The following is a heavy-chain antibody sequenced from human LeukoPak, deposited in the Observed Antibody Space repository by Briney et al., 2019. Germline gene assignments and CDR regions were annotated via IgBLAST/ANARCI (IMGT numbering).Heavy chain of an antibody. CDR1: GGSFSGYY. CDR2: INHSGST. V-gene: IGHV4-34*01. CDR3: ARHRRRWGVTTGEYYYYYMDV. J-gene: IGHJ6*03. Sequence: PSETLSLTCAVYGGSFSGYYWSWIRQPPGKGLEWIGEINHSGSTNYNPSLKSRVTISVDTSKNQFSLKLSSVTAADTAVYYCARHRRRWGVTTGEYYYYYMDVWGKGTTVTISS. D-gene: IGHD4-17*01.